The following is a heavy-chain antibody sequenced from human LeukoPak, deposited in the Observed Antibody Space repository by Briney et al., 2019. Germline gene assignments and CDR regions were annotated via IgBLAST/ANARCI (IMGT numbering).Heavy chain of an antibody. CDR1: GFTFSSYS. CDR2: ISSSSSPI. Sequence: GGSLRLSCAASGFTFSSYSVSWVRQAPGKGLEWVSYISSSSSPIYYADSVKGRFTISRDNSKNTLYLQMNSLRAEDTAVYYCARGPSGYHNTGGQGTLVTVSS. CDR3: ARGPSGYHNT. D-gene: IGHD5-12*01. V-gene: IGHV3-48*01. J-gene: IGHJ4*02.